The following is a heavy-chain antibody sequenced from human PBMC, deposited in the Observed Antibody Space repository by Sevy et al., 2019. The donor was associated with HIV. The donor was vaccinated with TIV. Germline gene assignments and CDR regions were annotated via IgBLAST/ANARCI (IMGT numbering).Heavy chain of an antibody. D-gene: IGHD4-17*01. CDR1: GFTFSSYW. V-gene: IGHV3-7*03. CDR3: ARVFYFDRNTVAIAI. Sequence: GGSLRLSCAASGFTFSSYWMSWVRQAPGKGLEWVANIKQDGSEKYYVDSVKGRFTISRDKAKSSLYLQMNSLRAADTAMYYCARVFYFDRNTVAIAIWGHVTIVTVSS. J-gene: IGHJ3*02. CDR2: IKQDGSEK.